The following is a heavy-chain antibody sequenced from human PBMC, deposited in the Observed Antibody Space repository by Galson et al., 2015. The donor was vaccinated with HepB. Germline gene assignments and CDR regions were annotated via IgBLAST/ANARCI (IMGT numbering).Heavy chain of an antibody. J-gene: IGHJ6*03. CDR2: MKPNSGKT. V-gene: IGHV1-8*01. Sequence: SVKVSCKASGYTFTNYDINWVRQATGQGLEWMGWMKPNSGKTGYAQKFQGRVTMTRNTSISTAYMELISLRSEDTAVYYCAREIDVYSSSYGFYYYMGVWGKGTTVTVSS. D-gene: IGHD6-13*01. CDR1: GYTFTNYD. CDR3: AREIDVYSSSYGFYYYMGV.